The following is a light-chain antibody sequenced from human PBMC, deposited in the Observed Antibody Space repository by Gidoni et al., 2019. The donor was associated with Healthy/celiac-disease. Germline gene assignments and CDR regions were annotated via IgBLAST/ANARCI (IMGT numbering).Light chain of an antibody. V-gene: IGKV3-11*01. CDR2: DAS. CDR1: QSVSSY. Sequence: EVALTQTPATLPLSPGQRPTLSCKASQSVSSYLAWYQQKPGQAPRLLIYDASNRATGIPARFSGSGSGTDFTLTISSLEPEDFAVYYCQQRSNFTFGQGTRLEIK. CDR3: QQRSNFT. J-gene: IGKJ5*01.